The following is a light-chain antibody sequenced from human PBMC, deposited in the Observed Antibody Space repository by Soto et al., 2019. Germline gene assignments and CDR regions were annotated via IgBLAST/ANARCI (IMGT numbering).Light chain of an antibody. Sequence: QSALTQPASVSGSPGQSITIACTGTSSDVGGYDYVSWYQHHPGTAPKLIISEVHNRPSGVSNRFSGSKSGNTASLTISGLQAEDEGDYYCTSYASDTTVVFGGGTQLTGL. CDR3: TSYASDTTVV. CDR1: SSDVGGYDY. J-gene: IGLJ2*01. CDR2: EVH. V-gene: IGLV2-14*01.